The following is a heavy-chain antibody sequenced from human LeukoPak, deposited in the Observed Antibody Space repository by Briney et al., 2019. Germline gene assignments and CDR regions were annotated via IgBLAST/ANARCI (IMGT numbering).Heavy chain of an antibody. CDR1: GFSLSTLGMC. V-gene: IGHV2-5*08. Sequence: KSSGPTLVNPTQTLTLTCTFSGFSLSTLGMCVSWIRQPPGKALEWLALIRWNDDERYSPSLKNRLTITKDTSKYQVVLTMTDMDPVDTATYYCAYRGPSVVRGDRFNFWGQGTLVAVSS. J-gene: IGHJ4*02. CDR2: IRWNDDE. D-gene: IGHD3-10*01. CDR3: AYRGPSVVRGDRFNF.